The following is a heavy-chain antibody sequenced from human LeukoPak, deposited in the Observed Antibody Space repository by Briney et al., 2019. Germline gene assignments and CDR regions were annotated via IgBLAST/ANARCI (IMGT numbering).Heavy chain of an antibody. CDR1: GFTFSSYG. CDR2: IWYDGSNK. Sequence: PGRSLRLSCAASGFTFSSYGMHWVRQAPGKGLEWVAVIWYDGSNKYYADSVKGRFTISRDNSKNTLYLQMNGLRAEDTAVYYCARDGILTTNDYWGQGTLVTVSS. CDR3: ARDGILTTNDY. J-gene: IGHJ4*02. D-gene: IGHD3-9*01. V-gene: IGHV3-33*01.